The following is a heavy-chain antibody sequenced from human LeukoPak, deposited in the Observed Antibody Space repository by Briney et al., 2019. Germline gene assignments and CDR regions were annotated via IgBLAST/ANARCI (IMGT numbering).Heavy chain of an antibody. CDR3: VRGTGY. J-gene: IGHJ4*02. V-gene: IGHV3-64D*06. Sequence: GESLRLSCSVSGFTFSTYVMHWVRQAPGKGLEYVSAISSNGDNTYYADSVKGRFTISRDNSKNTLYLQMSSLRADDTAVYYCVRGTGYWGQGTLVTVSS. CDR1: GFTFSTYV. CDR2: ISSNGDNT.